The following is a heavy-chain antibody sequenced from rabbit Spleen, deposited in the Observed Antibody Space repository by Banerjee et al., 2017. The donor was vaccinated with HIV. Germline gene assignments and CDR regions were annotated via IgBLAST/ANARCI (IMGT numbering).Heavy chain of an antibody. CDR1: GFDFTNYY. CDR3: ARNYVNVFDP. V-gene: IGHV1S40*01. CDR2: IYIGDGNT. D-gene: IGHD1-1*01. J-gene: IGHJ2*01. Sequence: EESGGDLVKPGASLTLSCKASGFDFTNYYMSWVRQAPGKGLEWIACIYIGDGNTYYASWAKGRFTISKTSSTTVTLQMTSLTVADTATYFCARNYVNVFDPWGPGTLVTVS.